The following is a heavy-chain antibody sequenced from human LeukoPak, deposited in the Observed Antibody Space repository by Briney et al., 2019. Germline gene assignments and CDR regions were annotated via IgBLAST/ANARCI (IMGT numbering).Heavy chain of an antibody. V-gene: IGHV3-33*01. CDR3: ARLSWHS. D-gene: IGHD6-13*01. CDR1: GFTISSYV. J-gene: IGHJ4*02. Sequence: GGSMRLSCASSGFTISSYVMHWGRQAPGKGLEWVAVIWYDGSNKYYADSVKGRFTISRDNSKNTLYLQMNSLRAEDTAVYYCARLSWHSWGEGTLVTVSS. CDR2: IWYDGSNK.